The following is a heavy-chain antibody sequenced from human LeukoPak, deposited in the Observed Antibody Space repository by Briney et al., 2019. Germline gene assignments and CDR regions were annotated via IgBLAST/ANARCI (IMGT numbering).Heavy chain of an antibody. Sequence: GGSLRLSCAASGFAFSSYWMHWVRQVPGKGLLWVSRINGDGTSTTYADSVKGRFTISRDNSKNTLYLQMNSLRAEDTAVYYCARMPSSRFGELVLYYFDYWGQGTLVTVSS. D-gene: IGHD3-10*01. J-gene: IGHJ4*02. CDR2: INGDGTST. V-gene: IGHV3-74*03. CDR3: ARMPSSRFGELVLYYFDY. CDR1: GFAFSSYW.